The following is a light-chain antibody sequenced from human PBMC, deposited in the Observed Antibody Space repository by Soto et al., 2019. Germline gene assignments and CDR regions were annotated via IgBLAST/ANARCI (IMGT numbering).Light chain of an antibody. CDR3: QQYGSSSFA. CDR2: GAF. V-gene: IGKV3-20*01. CDR1: QSISSTY. J-gene: IGKJ3*01. Sequence: EIVLTQSPGTLSVSPGERATLFCRAKQSISSTYLAWYQKKPGQAPRLLLYGAFNRATGIPDRFSAGGSATYFTRTISRLAHEDCAFYYCQQYGSSSFAFGPGTKVEIK.